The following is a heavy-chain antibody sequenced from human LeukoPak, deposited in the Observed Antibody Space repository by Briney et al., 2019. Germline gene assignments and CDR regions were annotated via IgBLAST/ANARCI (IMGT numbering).Heavy chain of an antibody. CDR2: ITGGGDTT. CDR1: GFTFSSYA. V-gene: IGHV3-23*01. J-gene: IGHJ3*02. D-gene: IGHD3-10*01. Sequence: GGSLRLSCAASGFTFSSYAMTWVRQAPGKGLEWVSAITGGGDTTYYADSVKGRFTISRDNFKNTLYLQMNSLRAEDTAVYYCAKEGDYYGSGSYRDAFNIWGQGTMVTVSS. CDR3: AKEGDYYGSGSYRDAFNI.